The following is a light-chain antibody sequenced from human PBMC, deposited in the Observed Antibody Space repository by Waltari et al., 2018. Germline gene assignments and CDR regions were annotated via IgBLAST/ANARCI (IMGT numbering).Light chain of an antibody. CDR3: QQSYSTPRT. V-gene: IGKV1-39*01. CDR2: AAS. CDR1: QNINTY. J-gene: IGKJ1*01. Sequence: QMTQSPSSLSASVGDRVTLTCQASQNINTYLNWYQQKPGKAPNLLIYAASTLQNGAPLRFSGSGSGTEFTLTISSLQPEDLATYDCQQSYSTPRTFGQGTRVEIK.